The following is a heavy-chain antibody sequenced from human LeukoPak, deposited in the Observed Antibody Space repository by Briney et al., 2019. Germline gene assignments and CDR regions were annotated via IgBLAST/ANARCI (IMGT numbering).Heavy chain of an antibody. V-gene: IGHV3-30*02. CDR1: GFAFSSYG. CDR3: ARSVDGYYDS. Sequence: PGGSLRLSCAASGFAFSSYGMHWVRQAPGKGLEWVAFIRYDGSNKYYADSVKGRFTISRDNAKNSLYLQLNSLRAEDTAVYYCARSVDGYYDSWGQGTLVTVSS. J-gene: IGHJ4*02. CDR2: IRYDGSNK. D-gene: IGHD1-26*01.